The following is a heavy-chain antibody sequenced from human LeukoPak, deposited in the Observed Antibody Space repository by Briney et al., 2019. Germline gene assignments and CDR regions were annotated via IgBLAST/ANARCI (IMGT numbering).Heavy chain of an antibody. Sequence: GGSLRLSCAASGFTFSSYDMNWVRQAPGRGLEWVSYISSSGSTIYYADSVKGRFTISRDNARNSLSLQMNSLRAEDTTVYDCARWRYYYAVSGDYCPDFDYWGQGTLVTVSS. CDR1: GFTFSSYD. D-gene: IGHD3-22*01. V-gene: IGHV3-48*03. CDR3: ARWRYYYAVSGDYCPDFDY. J-gene: IGHJ4*02. CDR2: ISSSGSTI.